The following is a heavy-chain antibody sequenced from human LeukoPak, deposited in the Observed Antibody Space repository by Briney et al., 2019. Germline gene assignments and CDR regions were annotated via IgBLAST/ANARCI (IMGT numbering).Heavy chain of an antibody. CDR2: INHSGST. V-gene: IGHV4-34*01. CDR1: GGSFSGYY. Sequence: SETLPLTCAVYGGSFSGYYWSWIRQPPGKGLEWIGEINHSGSTNYNPSLKSRVTISVDTSKNQFSLKLSSVTAADTAVYYCARRGAGRLPDSAAFDIWGQGTMGTVSS. J-gene: IGHJ3*02. D-gene: IGHD1-26*01. CDR3: ARRGAGRLPDSAAFDI.